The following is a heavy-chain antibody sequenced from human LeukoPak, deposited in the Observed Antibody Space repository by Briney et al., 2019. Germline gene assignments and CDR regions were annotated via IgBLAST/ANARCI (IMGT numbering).Heavy chain of an antibody. J-gene: IGHJ3*02. V-gene: IGHV1-18*04. Sequence: ASVTVSYKASGYTFTNYGISWVRQAPGQGLEWMGWISAYNGNTNYPQKLQGRVTITTDTATSTAYMELRSLRSDDTAVYYCARGYYGSGRVPIDIWGQGTMVTVSS. CDR3: ARGYYGSGRVPIDI. CDR2: ISAYNGNT. D-gene: IGHD3-10*01. CDR1: GYTFTNYG.